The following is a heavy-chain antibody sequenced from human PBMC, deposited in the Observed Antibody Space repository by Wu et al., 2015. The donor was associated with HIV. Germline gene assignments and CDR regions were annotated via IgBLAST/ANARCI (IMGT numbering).Heavy chain of an antibody. V-gene: IGHV1-46*01. CDR1: GYTFFDYN. J-gene: IGHJ5*02. Sequence: VQLVQSGPEVKRPGTTVKISCKGSGYTFFDYNMHWVQQAPGKGLEWMGIINPSDGSTSYAQKFQGRVTMTRDTSTNTVYMEVSSLRSDDTAVYYCARDHSNTAWDRPCWWFDPWGQGTLVTVSS. D-gene: IGHD1-26*01. CDR2: INPSDGST. CDR3: ARDHSNTAWDRPCWWFDP.